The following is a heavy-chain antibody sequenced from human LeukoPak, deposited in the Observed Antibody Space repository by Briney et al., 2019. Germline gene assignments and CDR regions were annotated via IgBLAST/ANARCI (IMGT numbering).Heavy chain of an antibody. V-gene: IGHV3-7*01. D-gene: IGHD1-26*01. CDR1: GFTFSSYA. Sequence: GGSLRLSCAASGFTFSSYAMSWVRQAPGKGLEWVANIKQDGSEKYYVDSVKGRFTISRDNAKNSLYLQMNSLRAEDTAVYYCARDEGIVGATTPFDYWGQETLVTVSS. CDR3: ARDEGIVGATTPFDY. J-gene: IGHJ4*02. CDR2: IKQDGSEK.